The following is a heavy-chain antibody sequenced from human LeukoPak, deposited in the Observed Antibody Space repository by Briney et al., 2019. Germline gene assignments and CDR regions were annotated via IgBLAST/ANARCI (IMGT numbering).Heavy chain of an antibody. CDR1: GFTFSDYS. Sequence: GGSLRLSCAASGFTFSDYSMNWVRQAPGKGLEWVSFISTSSNYIYYADSVKGRFTISRDNAKNSLYLRMNSLRAEDTAVYYCARGAYNSAGTHEKWGQGTLVTVSS. CDR3: ARGAYNSAGTHEK. CDR2: ISTSSNYI. D-gene: IGHD3-22*01. J-gene: IGHJ4*02. V-gene: IGHV3-21*01.